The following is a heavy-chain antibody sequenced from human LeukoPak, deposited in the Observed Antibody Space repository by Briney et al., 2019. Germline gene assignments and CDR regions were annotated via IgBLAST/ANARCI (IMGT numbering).Heavy chain of an antibody. V-gene: IGHV1-69*05. CDR3: ARGGYCSSTSCGSNWFGP. J-gene: IGHJ5*02. CDR2: IIPIFGTA. D-gene: IGHD2-2*01. Sequence: SVKVSCKASGGTLSSYAISWVRQAPGQGLEWMGGIIPIFGTANYAQKFQGRVTITTDESTSTAYMELSSLRSEDTAVYYCARGGYCSSTSCGSNWFGPWGQGTLATVSS. CDR1: GGTLSSYA.